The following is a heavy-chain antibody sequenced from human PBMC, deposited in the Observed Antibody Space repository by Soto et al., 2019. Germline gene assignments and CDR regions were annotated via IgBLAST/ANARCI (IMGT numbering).Heavy chain of an antibody. Sequence: HVQLVQAGAGVKKRGASVKVSCRAAGYTFTNFGISRVRQAPGPGLEWTGWISAHSGNINYSQKLLGRVTMTTDRATCTANMELWILKSDGTAVYYCAREGSGWCLVYWGQGTLVTVSS. CDR3: AREGSGWCLVY. CDR1: GYTFTNFG. CDR2: ISAHSGNI. J-gene: IGHJ4*02. D-gene: IGHD6-19*01. V-gene: IGHV1-18*01.